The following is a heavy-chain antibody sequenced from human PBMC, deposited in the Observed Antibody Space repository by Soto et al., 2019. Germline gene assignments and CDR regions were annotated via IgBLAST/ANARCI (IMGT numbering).Heavy chain of an antibody. V-gene: IGHV4-59*08. CDR1: GGSISSYY. CDR3: ARHVHDPPTIIDY. D-gene: IGHD3-9*01. J-gene: IGHJ4*02. Sequence: PSETLSLTCTVSGGSISSYYWSWIRQPPGKGLEWIGYIYYSGSTNYNPSLKSRVTISVDTSKNQFFLKLSSVTAADTAVYYCARHVHDPPTIIDYWGQGTLVTVSS. CDR2: IYYSGST.